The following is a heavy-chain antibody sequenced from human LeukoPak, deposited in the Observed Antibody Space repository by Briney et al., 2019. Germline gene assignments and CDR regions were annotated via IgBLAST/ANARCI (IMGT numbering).Heavy chain of an antibody. V-gene: IGHV4-59*01. CDR1: GGSFSGYY. J-gene: IGHJ3*02. CDR2: IYYSGST. Sequence: NPSETLSLTCAVYGGSFSGYYWSWIRQPPGKGLEWIGYIYYSGSTNYNPSLKSRVTISVDTSKNQFSLKLSSVTAADTAVYYCARRLKMATPRPGDAFDIWGQGTMVTVSS. CDR3: ARRLKMATPRPGDAFDI. D-gene: IGHD5-24*01.